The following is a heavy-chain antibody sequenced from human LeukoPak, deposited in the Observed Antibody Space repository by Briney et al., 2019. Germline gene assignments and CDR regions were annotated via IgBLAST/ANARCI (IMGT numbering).Heavy chain of an antibody. Sequence: GGSLRLSCAASGFTFSSYSMNWVSQAPGKGLEWVSSISSSSSYIHYADSVKGRFTISRDNAKNSLYLQMNSLRAEDTAVYYCARDTPQNFWSGYYTGPSAHYYMDVWGKGTTVTVSS. V-gene: IGHV3-21*01. J-gene: IGHJ6*03. CDR2: ISSSSSYI. CDR1: GFTFSSYS. D-gene: IGHD3-3*01. CDR3: ARDTPQNFWSGYYTGPSAHYYMDV.